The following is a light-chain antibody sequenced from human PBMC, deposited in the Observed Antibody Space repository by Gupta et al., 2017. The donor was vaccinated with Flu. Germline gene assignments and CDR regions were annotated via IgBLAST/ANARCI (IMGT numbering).Light chain of an antibody. V-gene: IGLV3-21*02. CDR3: QVWDSATDHLV. J-gene: IGLJ3*02. CDR2: DNT. Sequence: SYVLTQPASVSVAPGQTARIYCAGDNIGSRSVHWHQQKPGQAPVLVVYDNTVRPSGIPERVSGSNSGNTPTLTITGVEAGDEADYYCQVWDSATDHLVFGGGTKLTVL. CDR1: NIGSRS.